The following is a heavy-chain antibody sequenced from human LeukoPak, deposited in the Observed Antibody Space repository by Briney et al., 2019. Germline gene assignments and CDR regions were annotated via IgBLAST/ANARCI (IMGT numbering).Heavy chain of an antibody. J-gene: IGHJ4*02. V-gene: IGHV1-18*01. D-gene: IGHD3-3*01. CDR3: ARAVPPSFEWCYY. Sequence: GASVKVSCKASGYTFSSYGISWVRQAPGQGLEWMGWITPYNGNTNYAHKLQGRVTMTTDTSTSTAYMELRSLRSDDTAVYYCARAVPPSFEWCYYWGRGTLVTVSS. CDR1: GYTFSSYG. CDR2: ITPYNGNT.